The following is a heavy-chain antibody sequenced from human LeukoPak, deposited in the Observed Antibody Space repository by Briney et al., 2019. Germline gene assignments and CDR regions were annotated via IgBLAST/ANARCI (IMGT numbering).Heavy chain of an antibody. D-gene: IGHD1-26*01. V-gene: IGHV1-2*02. J-gene: IGHJ3*02. CDR2: INPNSGGT. Sequence: ASVKVSCKASGYTFTGYYMHWVRQAPGQGLEWMGWINPNSGGTNYAQKFQGRVTMTRDTSISTAYMELRSLRSDDTAVYYCARAIYKGATGFAFDIWGQGTMVTVSS. CDR3: ARAIYKGATGFAFDI. CDR1: GYTFTGYY.